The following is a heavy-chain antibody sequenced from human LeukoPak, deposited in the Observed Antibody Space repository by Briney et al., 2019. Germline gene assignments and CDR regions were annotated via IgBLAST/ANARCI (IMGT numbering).Heavy chain of an antibody. D-gene: IGHD4-17*01. Sequence: PSETLSLTCTVSGGSISSSSYYWGWIRQPPGKGLEWIGSIYYSGSTYYNPSLKSRVTISVDTSKNQFSLKLSSVTAADTAVYYCARLSTVTTLHAFDIWGHGTMVTVSS. CDR1: GGSISSSSYY. CDR3: ARLSTVTTLHAFDI. J-gene: IGHJ3*02. V-gene: IGHV4-39*01. CDR2: IYYSGST.